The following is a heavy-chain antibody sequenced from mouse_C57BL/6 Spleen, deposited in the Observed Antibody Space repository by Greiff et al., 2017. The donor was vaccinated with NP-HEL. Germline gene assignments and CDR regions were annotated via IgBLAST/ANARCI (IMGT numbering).Heavy chain of an antibody. CDR1: GYTFTDYE. Sequence: VQLQQSGAELVRPGASVTLSCKASGYTFTDYEMHWVKQTPVHGLEWIGAIDPETGGTAYNQKFKGKAILTADKSSSTAYMELRSLTSEDSDVYCCTWGYDGYPFDYWGQGTTLTVSS. D-gene: IGHD2-3*01. V-gene: IGHV1-15*01. CDR3: TWGYDGYPFDY. CDR2: IDPETGGT. J-gene: IGHJ2*01.